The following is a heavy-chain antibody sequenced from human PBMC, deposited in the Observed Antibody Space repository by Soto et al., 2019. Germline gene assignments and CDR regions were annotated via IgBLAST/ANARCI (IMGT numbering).Heavy chain of an antibody. CDR2: ISYDGSDK. CDR1: GFTFNNSG. D-gene: IGHD5-12*01. CDR3: VKDRVPGAYGHYYGMDV. J-gene: IGHJ6*02. V-gene: IGHV3-30*18. Sequence: GGSLRLSCRVSGFTFNNSGMHWVRQAPGKGLEWMAVISYDGSDKYYADFVKGRVIISRDNSGNTLNLEMNSLRAEDTATYYCVKDRVPGAYGHYYGMDVWGQGTTVTVSS.